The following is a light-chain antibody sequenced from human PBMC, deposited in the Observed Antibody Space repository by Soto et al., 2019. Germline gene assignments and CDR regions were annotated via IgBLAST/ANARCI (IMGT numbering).Light chain of an antibody. CDR2: GAS. V-gene: IGKV3-20*01. J-gene: IGKJ1*01. CDR3: QQYGSSGT. Sequence: FVVTQSPDTLSLSPGETATLSCRASQSVSSSVAWYQHKPGQSPRLVVYGASNRATGIPDRFSGSGSGTDFTLTISRLEPEDFAVYYCQQYGSSGTFGQGTKVDIK. CDR1: QSVSSS.